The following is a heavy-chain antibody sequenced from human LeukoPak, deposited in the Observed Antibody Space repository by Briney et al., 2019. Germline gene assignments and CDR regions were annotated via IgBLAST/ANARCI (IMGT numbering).Heavy chain of an antibody. CDR2: INPNSGAT. J-gene: IGHJ4*02. Sequence: ASVKVSFKSSGYTFIDYYIHWVRQAPGQGLEWMGWINPNSGATKYAQKFQGRVSMTRDTSINTAYMDLTNLRSDDTAIFYCARVKKLMPEFGFWGQGTLVTVSS. V-gene: IGHV1-2*02. CDR3: ARVKKLMPEFGF. D-gene: IGHD3-16*01. CDR1: GYTFIDYY.